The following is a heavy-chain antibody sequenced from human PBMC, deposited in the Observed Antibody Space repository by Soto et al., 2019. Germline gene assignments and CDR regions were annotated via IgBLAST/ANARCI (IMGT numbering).Heavy chain of an antibody. V-gene: IGHV1-69*01. Sequence: QVQLVQSGAEVKKPGSSVKVSCKASGGSFGKSAINWVRQTPGHGLEWLGGFIPVYRTLNYAQKFQGRVTITADDSTGTAYMTLSSLASDDTAVYYCATGVIWIGYFTVDSWGQGTRVTVSS. D-gene: IGHD3-3*01. J-gene: IGHJ4*02. CDR2: FIPVYRTL. CDR3: ATGVIWIGYFTVDS. CDR1: GGSFGKSA.